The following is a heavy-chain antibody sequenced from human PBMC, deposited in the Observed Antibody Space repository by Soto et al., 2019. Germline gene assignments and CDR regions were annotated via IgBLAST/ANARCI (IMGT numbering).Heavy chain of an antibody. Sequence: ASVKVSCKASGDTFTSNGISWVRQAPGQGLEWMGWISAYNGNTNYAQKLQGRVTMTTDTSTSTAYMELRSLRSDDTAVYYCARGSRWFGGLGSRAIDYWGQGTLVTVPQ. J-gene: IGHJ4*02. CDR3: ARGSRWFGGLGSRAIDY. D-gene: IGHD3-10*01. V-gene: IGHV1-18*01. CDR1: GDTFTSNG. CDR2: ISAYNGNT.